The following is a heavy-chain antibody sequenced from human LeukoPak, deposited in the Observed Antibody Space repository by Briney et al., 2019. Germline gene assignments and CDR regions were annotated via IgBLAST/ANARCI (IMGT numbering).Heavy chain of an antibody. Sequence: GGSLRPSCAASGFTFSDYWMHWVRQAPGKGLVWVSRVNSDESSTTYADSVKGRFTISRDNAKNTLYLQVSSLRPEDTAVYYCARCFWGSSYYGMDVWGKGTTVTVSS. CDR1: GFTFSDYW. D-gene: IGHD7-27*01. CDR3: ARCFWGSSYYGMDV. J-gene: IGHJ6*04. V-gene: IGHV3-74*01. CDR2: VNSDESST.